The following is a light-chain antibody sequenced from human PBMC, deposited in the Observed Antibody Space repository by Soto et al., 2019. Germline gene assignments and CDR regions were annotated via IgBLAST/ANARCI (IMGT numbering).Light chain of an antibody. Sequence: DIVMTQSPVTLSSSPGERATLSCRASQSVSTSNLAWYQQRPGQAPRLLIYGASRRATGIPDRFSGSGSGTDFTLTISRLEPEDLAVYYCQQYGNSGWTFGQGTKVDI. CDR3: QQYGNSGWT. CDR1: QSVSTSN. J-gene: IGKJ1*01. V-gene: IGKV3-20*01. CDR2: GAS.